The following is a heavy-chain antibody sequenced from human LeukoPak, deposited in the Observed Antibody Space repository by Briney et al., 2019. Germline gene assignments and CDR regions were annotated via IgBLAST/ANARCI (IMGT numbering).Heavy chain of an antibody. J-gene: IGHJ2*01. CDR1: GGSISSGGYS. V-gene: IGHV4-30-2*01. CDR3: ARGYKSGSSSPRYFDL. CDR2: IYHSGST. D-gene: IGHD6-6*01. Sequence: SETLSLTCAVSGGSISSGGYSWRWIRQPPGKGLEWIGYIYHSGSTYYNPSLKSRVTISVDRSKNQFSLKLSSVTAADTAVYYCARGYKSGSSSPRYFDLWGRGTLVTVSS.